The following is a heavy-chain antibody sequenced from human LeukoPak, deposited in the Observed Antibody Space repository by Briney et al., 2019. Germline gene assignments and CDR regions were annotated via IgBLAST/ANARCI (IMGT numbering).Heavy chain of an antibody. J-gene: IGHJ4*02. D-gene: IGHD6-19*01. Sequence: SETLSLTCTVSGGSISSYYWSWVRQPPGKGLEWIGDIYYSGSTNYNPSLKSRVSISVDTSKHQISLKLSSVTAADTAVYYCARGIPQWPARVDYWGQGTLVTVSS. V-gene: IGHV4-59*08. CDR1: GGSISSYY. CDR2: IYYSGST. CDR3: ARGIPQWPARVDY.